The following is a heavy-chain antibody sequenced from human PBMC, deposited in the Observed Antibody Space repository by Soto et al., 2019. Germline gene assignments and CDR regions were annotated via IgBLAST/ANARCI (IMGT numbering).Heavy chain of an antibody. CDR3: ARGGCSGGSCPYY. Sequence: EVQLVESGGGLVQPGGSLRLSCAASGFTFSSYSMNWVRQAPGKGLEWVSYISSSSSTIYYADSVKGRFTISRDNAKNSLYQQMNSLRDEDTAVYYCARGGCSGGSCPYYWGQGTLVTVSS. J-gene: IGHJ4*02. CDR1: GFTFSSYS. D-gene: IGHD2-15*01. CDR2: ISSSSSTI. V-gene: IGHV3-48*02.